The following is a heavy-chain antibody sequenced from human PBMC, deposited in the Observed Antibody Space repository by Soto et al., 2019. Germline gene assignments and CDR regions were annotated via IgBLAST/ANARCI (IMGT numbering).Heavy chain of an antibody. CDR3: ARSVAVPGAHIDY. CDR2: VYYTGST. V-gene: IGHV4-59*01. Sequence: PSETLSLTCSVSGGSISGSYLSWIRQSPGKGLEWLGYVYYTGSTNYSPSLRSRVSISVDTSKNKFSLRLSSVTAADTAVYFCARSVAVPGAHIDYWGQGTQVTVSS. CDR1: GGSISGSY. J-gene: IGHJ4*02. D-gene: IGHD6-19*01.